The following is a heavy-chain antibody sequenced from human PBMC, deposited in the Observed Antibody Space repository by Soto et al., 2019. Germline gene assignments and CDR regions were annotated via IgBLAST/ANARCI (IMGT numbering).Heavy chain of an antibody. CDR2: IIPGSGKI. CDR3: ASRYCNGGSCQSRYYYGMDV. J-gene: IGHJ6*02. V-gene: IGHV1-69*01. Sequence: QVQLVQSGAEVKKPGSSVKVSCKASGDTFSSYAISWVRQAPGQGLEWVGGIIPGSGKINSAQKFQGRVTSTADEFTSTVYMELSRLRSEDTAVYFCASRYCNGGSCQSRYYYGMDVWGQGTTVTVSS. D-gene: IGHD2-15*01. CDR1: GDTFSSYA.